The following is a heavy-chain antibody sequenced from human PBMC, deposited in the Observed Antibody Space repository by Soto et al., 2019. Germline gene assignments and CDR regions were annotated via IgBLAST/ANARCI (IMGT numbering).Heavy chain of an antibody. D-gene: IGHD3-3*01. J-gene: IGHJ5*02. CDR2: IRSKAYGGTT. V-gene: IGHV3-49*03. CDR3: TRDLPLVDDFWSGYHKFDP. CDR1: GFTFGDYA. Sequence: PGGSLRLSCTASGFTFGDYAMSWFRQAPGKGLEWVGFIRSKAYGGTTEYAASVKGRFTISRDDSKSIAYLQMNSLKTEDTAVYYCTRDLPLVDDFWSGYHKFDPWGQGTLVTVSS.